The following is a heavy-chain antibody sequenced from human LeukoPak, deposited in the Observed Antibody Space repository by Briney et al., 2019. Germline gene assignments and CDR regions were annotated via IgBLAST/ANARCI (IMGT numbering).Heavy chain of an antibody. CDR1: GFAFNNYV. Sequence: GGSLRLSCAASGFAFNNYVMTWVRQAPGKGLDWFSAISGSGDSTYYADSVKGRFTISRDSSKSTLYLQMTSLTAEDTAVYYCAKGSGASRPYYLDYWGRGTLVTVSS. J-gene: IGHJ4*02. D-gene: IGHD3-10*01. V-gene: IGHV3-23*01. CDR2: ISGSGDST. CDR3: AKGSGASRPYYLDY.